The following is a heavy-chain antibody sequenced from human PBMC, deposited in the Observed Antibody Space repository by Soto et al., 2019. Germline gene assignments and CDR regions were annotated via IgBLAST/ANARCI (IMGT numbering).Heavy chain of an antibody. CDR1: GLTFSDYY. D-gene: IGHD2-2*01. Sequence: PGGSLRLSCAASGLTFSDYYMSWIRQAPGKGLEWVSYITSSGSYTKYADSVQGRFTISRDNAKNSLYLQMNSLRAEDTAVYYCARDIVVVPPPAHPAYWGQGTLVTVSS. CDR3: ARDIVVVPPPAHPAY. CDR2: ITSSGSYT. V-gene: IGHV3-11*06. J-gene: IGHJ1*01.